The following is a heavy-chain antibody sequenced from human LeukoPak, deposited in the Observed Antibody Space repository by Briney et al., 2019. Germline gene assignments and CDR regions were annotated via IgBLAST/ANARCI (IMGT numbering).Heavy chain of an antibody. V-gene: IGHV4-59*12. J-gene: IGHJ3*02. Sequence: SETLSLTCTVSGGSISSYYWSWIRRPPGKGLEWIGYIYYSGSTNYNPSLKSRVTISVDTSKNQFSLKLSSVTVADTAVYYCARAKYGGVDAFDIWGQGTMVTVSS. D-gene: IGHD4-23*01. CDR3: ARAKYGGVDAFDI. CDR1: GGSISSYY. CDR2: IYYSGST.